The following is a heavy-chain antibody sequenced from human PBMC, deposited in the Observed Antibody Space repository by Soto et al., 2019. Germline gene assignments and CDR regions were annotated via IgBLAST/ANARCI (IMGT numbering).Heavy chain of an antibody. V-gene: IGHV3-48*03. J-gene: IGHJ6*02. D-gene: IGHD2-21*02. CDR3: AREELNCGGDCFVH. Sequence: GGSLRLSCAASGFTFSSYEMNWVRQAPGKGLEWVSYIGDSGSSIYYAESVRGRFTVSRDNAENLLYLQMDSLRAEDTAVYYCAREELNCGGDCFVHWGQGTTVTVSS. CDR2: IGDSGSSI. CDR1: GFTFSSYE.